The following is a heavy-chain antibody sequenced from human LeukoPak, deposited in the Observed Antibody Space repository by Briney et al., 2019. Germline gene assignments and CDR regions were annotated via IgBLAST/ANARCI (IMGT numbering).Heavy chain of an antibody. J-gene: IGHJ4*02. CDR1: GYTFTSYY. CDR3: ARVFSAAGTEAICY. D-gene: IGHD6-13*01. CDR2: INPSGGST. Sequence: ASVKVSCKASGYTFTSYYIYWVRQAPGQGLEWMGIINPSGGSTSYAQQFPGRVTMTRDTSPSTVYMGLSRLRSENTAVYYCARVFSAAGTEAICYWGQGTLVTVSS. V-gene: IGHV1-46*01.